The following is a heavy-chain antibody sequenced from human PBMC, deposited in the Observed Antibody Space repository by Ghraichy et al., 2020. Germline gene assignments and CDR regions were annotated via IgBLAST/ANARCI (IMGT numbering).Heavy chain of an antibody. CDR3: GRDYDWGFDY. V-gene: IGHV3-48*02. J-gene: IGHJ4*02. Sequence: GGSLRLSCVASGFTLSTYNMNWVRQAPGKGLEWISYISTTNTIYYADSVRGRFTISRDNAKNSLYLHMNSLRDEDTAVYHCGRDYDWGFDYWGQGILVTVSS. CDR1: GFTLSTYN. D-gene: IGHD7-27*01. CDR2: ISTTNTI.